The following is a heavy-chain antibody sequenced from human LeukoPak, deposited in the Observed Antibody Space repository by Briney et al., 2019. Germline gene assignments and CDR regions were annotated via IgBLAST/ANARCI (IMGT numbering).Heavy chain of an antibody. CDR1: GFTFTSYA. Sequence: GGSLRLSCAASGFTFTSYAMNWVRQAPGKGLEWVSVISGSGDTTYFADSVKGRFTIPRDNSKSSLFLQMNSLRTEDTALYYCARDHVYGGADYWGQGTLVTVSS. V-gene: IGHV3-43*02. CDR3: ARDHVYGGADY. J-gene: IGHJ4*02. CDR2: ISGSGDTT. D-gene: IGHD5/OR15-5a*01.